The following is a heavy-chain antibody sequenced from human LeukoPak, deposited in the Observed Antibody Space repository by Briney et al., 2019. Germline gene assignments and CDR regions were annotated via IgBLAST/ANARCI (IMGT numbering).Heavy chain of an antibody. V-gene: IGHV5-51*01. CDR2: IYPGDSDT. CDR1: GYSFTSYW. CDR3: ARQMTDQSSGYDSIDY. D-gene: IGHD5-12*01. Sequence: PGESLKISCKGSGYSFTSYWIAWVRQMPGKGLEWMGIIYPGDSDTRCSPSFQGQVTISADKSITTAYLQWTSLKASDTAMYYCARQMTDQSSGYDSIDYWGQGTLVTVSS. J-gene: IGHJ4*02.